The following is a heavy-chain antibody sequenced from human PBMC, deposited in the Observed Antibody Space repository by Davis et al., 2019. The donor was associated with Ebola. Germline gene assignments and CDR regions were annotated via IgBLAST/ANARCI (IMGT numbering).Heavy chain of an antibody. CDR3: VRDRFLLDAWFDP. Sequence: SETLSLTCAVSGGSIITSHWWSWVRQSPGKGLEWIGEIYHSGSTNYNPSLQSRVTISVDKSKNQFSLKLTSVTAADTAVYYCVRDRFLLDAWFDPWGQGTLVTVSS. CDR2: IYHSGST. J-gene: IGHJ5*02. D-gene: IGHD1-1*01. V-gene: IGHV4-4*02. CDR1: GGSIITSHW.